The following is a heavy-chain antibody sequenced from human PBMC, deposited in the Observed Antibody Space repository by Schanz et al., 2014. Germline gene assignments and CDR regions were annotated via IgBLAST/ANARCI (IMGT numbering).Heavy chain of an antibody. D-gene: IGHD2-15*01. CDR3: ARDKGGLIPFDY. J-gene: IGHJ4*02. Sequence: EVQLVESGGGLVQPGGSLRLSCAASGFTFSTYAMTWVRQAPGKGLEWVSSISAGGTNTYYADSVKGRFTISRDNAKNSLYLQMNSLRAEDTAVYYCARDKGGLIPFDYWGQGTLVAVSS. CDR1: GFTFSTYA. CDR2: ISAGGTNT. V-gene: IGHV3-21*01.